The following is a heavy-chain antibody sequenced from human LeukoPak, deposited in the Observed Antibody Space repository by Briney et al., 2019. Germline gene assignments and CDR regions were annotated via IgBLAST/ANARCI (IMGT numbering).Heavy chain of an antibody. CDR1: GVNFGSYG. CDR2: IWYDGSSE. CDR3: AKDDNWRGSYNYYYMDV. J-gene: IGHJ6*03. V-gene: IGHV3-33*06. D-gene: IGHD3-3*01. Sequence: GGSLRLSCAASGVNFGSYGMHWVRQAPGKGLEWVAVIWYDGSSEQYADSVKGRFTISRDNSRDTLYLQMNSLRAEDTAVFYCAKDDNWRGSYNYYYMDVWGKGTSVTVSS.